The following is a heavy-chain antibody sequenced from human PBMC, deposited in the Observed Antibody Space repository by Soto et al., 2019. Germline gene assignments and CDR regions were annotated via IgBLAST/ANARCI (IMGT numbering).Heavy chain of an antibody. Sequence: EVQLLESGGGLVQPGGSLRLSCAASGFTFNNYAMGWVRQAPGKGLEWVPAITDCGDDTYYIDSVKGRFTISRDNSKSTLYLQMNCLRAEDTAIYYCAKLGSSSWSPHYYFDYWGQGTLVTVSS. V-gene: IGHV3-23*01. CDR3: AKLGSSSWSPHYYFDY. CDR2: ITDCGDDT. D-gene: IGHD2-2*01. CDR1: GFTFNNYA. J-gene: IGHJ4*02.